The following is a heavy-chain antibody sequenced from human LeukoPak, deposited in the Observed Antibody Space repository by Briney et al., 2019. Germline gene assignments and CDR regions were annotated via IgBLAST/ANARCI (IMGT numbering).Heavy chain of an antibody. CDR3: ARARHSSSWAYYGMDV. J-gene: IGHJ6*02. D-gene: IGHD6-13*01. CDR1: GVTLSSYA. Sequence: GGSLRLSCAASGVTLSSYAMSWARQAPGKGLEWVSGISSSGSGGNTYYANSVKGRFTISRDNAKNSLYLQMNSLRAEDTAVYYCARARHSSSWAYYGMDVWGQGATVTVSS. V-gene: IGHV3-23*01. CDR2: ISSSGSGGNT.